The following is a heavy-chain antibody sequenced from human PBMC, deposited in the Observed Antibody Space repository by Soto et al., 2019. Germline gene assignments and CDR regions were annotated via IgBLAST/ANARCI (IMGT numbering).Heavy chain of an antibody. Sequence: EVQLLASGGGLVQPRGSLSISCAASGFTVSSYAMSWVRQAPGKGLEWVSVISGSGSTYSADSVKGRFTISRDSSKNTVYLQMNSLRAEDTAVYYCAKALRFTFTTGYYMDVWGRGTTVTVSS. CDR1: GFTVSSYA. J-gene: IGHJ6*03. CDR3: AKALRFTFTTGYYMDV. D-gene: IGHD4-4*01. CDR2: ISGSGST. V-gene: IGHV3-23*01.